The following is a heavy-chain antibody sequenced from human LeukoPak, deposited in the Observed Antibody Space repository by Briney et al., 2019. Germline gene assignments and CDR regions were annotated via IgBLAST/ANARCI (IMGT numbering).Heavy chain of an antibody. CDR2: ISYDGSNK. D-gene: IGHD6-13*01. Sequence: GGSLRLSCAASGFTFSSYAMHWVRQAPGKGLERVAVISYDGSNKYYADSVKGRFTISRDNSKNTLYLQMNSLRAEDTAVYYCARDSSSWYYSAGPFDYWGQGTLVTVSS. CDR3: ARDSSSWYYSAGPFDY. V-gene: IGHV3-30-3*01. CDR1: GFTFSSYA. J-gene: IGHJ4*02.